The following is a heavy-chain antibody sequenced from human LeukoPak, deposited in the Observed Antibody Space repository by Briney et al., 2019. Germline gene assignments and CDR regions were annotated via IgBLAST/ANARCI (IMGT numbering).Heavy chain of an antibody. CDR2: IRFDGSNK. D-gene: IGHD1-1*01. V-gene: IGHV3-30*02. Sequence: GGSLRLPCAASGFTFTDYGMHWVRQAPGKGLEWAAFIRFDGSNKYYADSVKGRFTISRDNSKNTLYLQINSLRTEDTAVYYCAKEGTASKPSDLDYWGQGTLVTVSS. J-gene: IGHJ4*02. CDR1: GFTFTDYG. CDR3: AKEGTASKPSDLDY.